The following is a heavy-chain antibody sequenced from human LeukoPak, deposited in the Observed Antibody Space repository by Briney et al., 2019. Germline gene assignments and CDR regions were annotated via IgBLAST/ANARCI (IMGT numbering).Heavy chain of an antibody. D-gene: IGHD3-10*01. Sequence: SETLSLTCTVSGGSISSSSYYWGWIRQPPGKGLEWIGSIYYSGSTYYNPSLKSRVTISVDTSKNQFSLKLSSVTAADTAVYYCARDLSLWFGESRTLYYMDVWGKGTTVTVSS. V-gene: IGHV4-39*07. J-gene: IGHJ6*03. CDR3: ARDLSLWFGESRTLYYMDV. CDR1: GGSISSSSYY. CDR2: IYYSGST.